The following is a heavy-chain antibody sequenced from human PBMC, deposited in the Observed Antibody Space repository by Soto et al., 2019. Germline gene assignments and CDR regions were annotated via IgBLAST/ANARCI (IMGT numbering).Heavy chain of an antibody. CDR1: GYTFTGCY. CDR2: INPETGGT. D-gene: IGHD2-2*01. V-gene: IGHV1-2*02. Sequence: SVKGSRMASGYTFTGCYVHSLLEAPGQGLEWMGWINPETGGTSYAQKFQGRGTLSRDTSINTAYLELSRLRFDDAAVYFCARERYQVISDGMDVWGQGTTVTVSS. J-gene: IGHJ6*02. CDR3: ARERYQVISDGMDV.